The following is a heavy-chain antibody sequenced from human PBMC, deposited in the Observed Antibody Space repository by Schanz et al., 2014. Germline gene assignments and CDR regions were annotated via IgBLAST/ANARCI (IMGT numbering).Heavy chain of an antibody. CDR2: ISSSSSTI. V-gene: IGHV3-48*02. D-gene: IGHD3-10*01. Sequence: EVQLVESGGGLVQPGGCLRLSCAASGFTFRTYLMNWVRQAPGKGLEWVSFISSSSSTIYYADSVKGRFTISRDNAKNSLYLQMNSLRDEDTAVYYCAREGERKGMLPYYFDYWGQGALVTVSS. CDR3: AREGERKGMLPYYFDY. CDR1: GFTFRTYL. J-gene: IGHJ4*02.